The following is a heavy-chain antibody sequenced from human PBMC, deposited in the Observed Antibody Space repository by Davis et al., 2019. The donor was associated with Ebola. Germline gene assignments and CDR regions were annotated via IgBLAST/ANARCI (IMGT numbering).Heavy chain of an antibody. V-gene: IGHV1-18*04. CDR2: ISAYNGNT. CDR1: GYTFSSYA. D-gene: IGHD1/OR15-1a*01. CDR3: VTENWYRFES. Sequence: ASVKVSCKASGYTFSSYAINWVRQAPGQGLEWMGWISAYNGNTNYAQKLQGRVTMTTDTSTSTAYMELRSLRSDDTAVYYCVTENWYRFESWGQGTLVTVSS. J-gene: IGHJ4*02.